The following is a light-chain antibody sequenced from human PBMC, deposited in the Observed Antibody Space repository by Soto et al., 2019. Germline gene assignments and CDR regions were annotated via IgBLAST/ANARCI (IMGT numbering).Light chain of an antibody. V-gene: IGKV3-20*01. CDR1: QSINNNY. J-gene: IGKJ2*01. CDR3: HQYGSSPPYT. CDR2: GSS. Sequence: EVVLTQSPGTLSLSPGERATLSCRGSQSINNNYLAWYQQRPGQAPRLLIYGSSDRATGIPDRFSGSGSGTDFHLTISRLEPEDFDVYYCHQYGSSPPYTFGQGTKLEI.